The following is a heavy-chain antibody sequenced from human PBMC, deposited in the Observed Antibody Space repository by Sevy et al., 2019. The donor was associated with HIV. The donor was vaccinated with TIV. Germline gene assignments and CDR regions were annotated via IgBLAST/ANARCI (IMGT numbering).Heavy chain of an antibody. D-gene: IGHD3-22*01. CDR3: ARALIRDSSGYLYYFDY. V-gene: IGHV4-61*02. J-gene: IGHJ4*02. Sequence: SETLSLTCTVSGGSISSGSYYWSWIRQPAGKGLEWIGRIYTSGSTNYNPSLKSRVTISVDTSKNQFSLKLSSVTAADTAVYYCARALIRDSSGYLYYFDYWGQGTLVTVSS. CDR1: GGSISSGSYY. CDR2: IYTSGST.